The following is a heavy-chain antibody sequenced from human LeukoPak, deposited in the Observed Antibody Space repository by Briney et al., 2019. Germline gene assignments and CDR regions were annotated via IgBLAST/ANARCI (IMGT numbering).Heavy chain of an antibody. D-gene: IGHD4-11*01. CDR2: ISYDANDK. J-gene: IGHJ4*02. V-gene: IGHV3-30*04. CDR3: ARGTPTTRDFDS. CDR1: GFTFSNYA. Sequence: GGSLRLSCAASGFTFSNYAMHWVRQAPGKGLEWVAVISYDANDKYYADSLKGRFTISRDNAKNSLYLQMNSLRAEDTAVYYCARGTPTTRDFDSWGQGTLVTVSS.